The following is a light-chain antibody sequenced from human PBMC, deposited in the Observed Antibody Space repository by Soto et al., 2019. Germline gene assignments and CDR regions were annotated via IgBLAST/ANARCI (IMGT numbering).Light chain of an antibody. CDR2: DAS. CDR3: QQRGNWPPTWK. V-gene: IGKV3-11*01. J-gene: IGKJ1*01. Sequence: VLPTSADTLSFAPVYRSGLSCIASQSIGYYLAWYQEKPGQAPRLLIYDASIRATGIPARFSGSWSGTDFTLTINGLEPEDSAVYYCQQRGNWPPTWKCGQGTKGDIK. CDR1: QSIGYY.